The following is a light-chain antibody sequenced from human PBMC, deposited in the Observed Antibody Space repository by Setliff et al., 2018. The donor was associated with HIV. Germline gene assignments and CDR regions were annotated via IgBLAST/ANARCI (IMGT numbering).Light chain of an antibody. CDR2: GVS. Sequence: QSALTQPASVSGSPGQSITISCTGTSSDVGTYNVVSWYQQHPGRAPKLIIYGVSERPSGVSNRFSGSKSGNTASLTISGLQAEDEADYYCCSYARSSTYVFGPGTKVTVL. J-gene: IGLJ1*01. V-gene: IGLV2-23*02. CDR1: SSDVGTYNV. CDR3: CSYARSSTYV.